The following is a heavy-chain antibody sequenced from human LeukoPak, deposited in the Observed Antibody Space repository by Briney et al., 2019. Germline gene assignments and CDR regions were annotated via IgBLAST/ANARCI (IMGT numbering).Heavy chain of an antibody. V-gene: IGHV3-23*01. CDR1: GFTFDDYA. Sequence: GGSLRLSCAASGFTFDDYAMHWVRQAPGKGLEWVSGISWNSGSTYYADSVKGRFTISRDNSKNTLYLQMNSLRAEDTAVYYCAKEHDGTYYLDYWGQGTLVTVSS. J-gene: IGHJ4*02. CDR2: ISWNSGST. CDR3: AKEHDGTYYLDY. D-gene: IGHD5-24*01.